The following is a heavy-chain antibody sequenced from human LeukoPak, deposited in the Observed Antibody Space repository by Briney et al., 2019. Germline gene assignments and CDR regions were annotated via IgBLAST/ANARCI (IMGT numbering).Heavy chain of an antibody. CDR3: ARTSRHYYGSGSNLTPWPAGMDV. CDR1: GDSISSYY. Sequence: PSETLSLTCTVSGDSISSYYWTWIRQPPGKGLEWIGYIYYSGITDYNPSLNRRGTISVDPSKNQFSLKLSSVTAADTAVYYCARTSRHYYGSGSNLTPWPAGMDVWGQGTTVTVFS. V-gene: IGHV4-59*01. D-gene: IGHD3-10*01. J-gene: IGHJ6*02. CDR2: IYYSGIT.